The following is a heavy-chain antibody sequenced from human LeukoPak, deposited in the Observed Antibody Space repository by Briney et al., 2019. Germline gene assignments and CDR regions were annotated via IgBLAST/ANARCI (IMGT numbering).Heavy chain of an antibody. CDR1: GFTFSHYY. V-gene: IGHV3-11*01. CDR2: ISSGGSTI. Sequence: GGSLRLSCAVSGFTFSHYYMSWIRQAPGKGLEWVSYISSGGSTISHADSVKGRFTISRDNAENSLYLQMNSLRAEDTAVYYCARGAAAGRCFDYWGQGTLVTVPS. CDR3: ARGAAAGRCFDY. D-gene: IGHD6-13*01. J-gene: IGHJ4*02.